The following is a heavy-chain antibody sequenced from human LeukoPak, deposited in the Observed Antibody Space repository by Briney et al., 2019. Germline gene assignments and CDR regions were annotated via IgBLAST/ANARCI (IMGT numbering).Heavy chain of an antibody. J-gene: IGHJ3*02. V-gene: IGHV3-21*06. D-gene: IGHD3-9*01. Sequence: PGGSLRLSCPDSGFTLTTYTMNWVRQAPGKGLEWVSSISSSSSYIYYADSVKGRFTISRDNAKNSLYLQMNSPRAEDTAVYYCARDTYDILTGYYKWAFDIWGQGTMVTVSS. CDR2: ISSSSSYI. CDR1: GFTLTTYT. CDR3: ARDTYDILTGYYKWAFDI.